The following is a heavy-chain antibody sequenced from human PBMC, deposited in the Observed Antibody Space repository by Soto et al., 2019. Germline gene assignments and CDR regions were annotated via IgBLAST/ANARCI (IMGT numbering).Heavy chain of an antibody. D-gene: IGHD5-12*01. J-gene: IGHJ3*02. CDR1: GGSFRGYY. CDR3: ARGRSGYNFEDAFDI. V-gene: IGHV4-34*01. Sequence: SETLSLTCAVYGGSFRGYYCSWIRQPPGPGLEWIGEINHSGSTNYNPSFKSRVTISVDTSKNQFSLKLSSVTAADTAVYYCARGRSGYNFEDAFDIWGQGTMVTVSS. CDR2: INHSGST.